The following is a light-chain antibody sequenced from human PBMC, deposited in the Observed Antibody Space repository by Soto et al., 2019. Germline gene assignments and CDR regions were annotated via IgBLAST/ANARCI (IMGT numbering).Light chain of an antibody. CDR1: QSVSSTY. V-gene: IGKV3-15*01. J-gene: IGKJ1*01. CDR3: QQYNNWPSRT. CDR2: GAS. Sequence: EIVLTQSPGTLSLSPGERATLSCRASQSVSSTYLIWYQQKPGQAPRLLIYGASTRATGIPARFSGSGSGTEFTLTISSLQSEDFAVYYCQQYNNWPSRTFGQGTKVDIK.